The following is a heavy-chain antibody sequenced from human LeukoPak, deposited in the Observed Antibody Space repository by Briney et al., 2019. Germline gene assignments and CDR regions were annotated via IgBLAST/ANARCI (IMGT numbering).Heavy chain of an antibody. CDR2: INPSGGST. CDR3: ARDRGEKLANNWFDP. Sequence: ASVKVSCKASGYIFTSYYMHWVRQAPGQGLEWMGIINPSGGSTNCAQKFQGRVTMTRDTSTSTVYMELSSLRSEDTAVHYCARDRGEKLANNWFDPWGQGTLVTVSS. V-gene: IGHV1-46*01. J-gene: IGHJ5*02. CDR1: GYIFTSYY. D-gene: IGHD6-13*01.